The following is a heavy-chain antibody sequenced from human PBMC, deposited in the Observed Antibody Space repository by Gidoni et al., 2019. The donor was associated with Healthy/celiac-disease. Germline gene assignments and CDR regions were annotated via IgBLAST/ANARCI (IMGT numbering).Heavy chain of an antibody. CDR2: ISSSSSTI. CDR1: GFTFSSYS. Sequence: EVQLVESGGGLVQPGGSLRRSCAASGFTFSSYSMNWVRQAPGKGLEGVSYISSSSSTIYYADSVKGRFTISRDNAKNSLYLQMNSLRAEDTAVYYCARVFCSGSYCYYYGMDVWGQGTTVTVS. CDR3: ARVFCSGSYCYYYGMDV. D-gene: IGHD1-26*01. V-gene: IGHV3-48*04. J-gene: IGHJ6*02.